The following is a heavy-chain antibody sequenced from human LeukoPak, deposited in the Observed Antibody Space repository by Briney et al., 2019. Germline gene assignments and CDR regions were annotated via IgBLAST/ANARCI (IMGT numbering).Heavy chain of an antibody. CDR3: AREGPRGNSQFDY. V-gene: IGHV3-33*08. CDR2: IWYDGSNK. J-gene: IGHJ4*02. Sequence: GGSLRLSCAASGFTFSSYSMNWVRQAPGKGLEWVALIWYDGSNKYYADSVKGRLTFSRDNSKNTLYLQMNSLRAEDTAVYYCAREGPRGNSQFDYWGQGTLVTVSS. CDR1: GFTFSSYS. D-gene: IGHD2/OR15-2a*01.